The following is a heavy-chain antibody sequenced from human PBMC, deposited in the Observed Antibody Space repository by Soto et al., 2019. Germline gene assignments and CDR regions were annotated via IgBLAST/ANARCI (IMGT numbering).Heavy chain of an antibody. V-gene: IGHV3-48*01. CDR2: ISSSSSTI. J-gene: IGHJ4*02. D-gene: IGHD3-10*01. Sequence: GGSLRLSCAASGFTFSSYSMNWVRQAPGKGLEWVSYISSSSSTIYYADSVKGRFTISRDNAKNSLYLQMNSLRAEDTAVYYCARDPGYYGSGSYGEDYWGQGTLVTVSS. CDR3: ARDPGYYGSGSYGEDY. CDR1: GFTFSSYS.